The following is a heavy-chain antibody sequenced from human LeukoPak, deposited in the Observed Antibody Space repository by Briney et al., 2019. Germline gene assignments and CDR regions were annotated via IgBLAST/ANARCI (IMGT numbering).Heavy chain of an antibody. CDR2: MNPNSGNT. CDR1: GYTFTSYD. CDR3: ARASKYYYYYYYMDV. J-gene: IGHJ6*03. V-gene: IGHV1-8*01. Sequence: ASVKVSCKASGYTFTSYDINCVRQATGQGLEWMGWMNPNSGNTGYAQKFQGRVTMTRNTSISTAYMELSSLRSEDTAVYYCARASKYYYYYYYMDVWGKGTTVTVSS. D-gene: IGHD2/OR15-2a*01.